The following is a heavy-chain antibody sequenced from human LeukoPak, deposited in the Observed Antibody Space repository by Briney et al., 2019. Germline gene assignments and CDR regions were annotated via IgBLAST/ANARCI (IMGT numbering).Heavy chain of an antibody. CDR3: ASFNYYDSSGYINY. CDR2: IKQDGSGK. CDR1: GFTFSSYW. J-gene: IGHJ4*02. V-gene: IGHV3-7*01. Sequence: PGGSLRLSCAASGFTFSSYWMSWVRQAPGKGLEWVANIKQDGSGKYYVDSVKGRFTISRDNAKNSLYLQMNSLRAEDTAVYYCASFNYYDSSGYINYGGQGTLVTVSS. D-gene: IGHD3-22*01.